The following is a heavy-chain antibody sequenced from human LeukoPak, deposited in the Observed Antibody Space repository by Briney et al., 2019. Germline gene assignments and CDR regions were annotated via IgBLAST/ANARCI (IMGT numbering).Heavy chain of an antibody. J-gene: IGHJ3*02. CDR3: ARETGSYRDAFDI. CDR1: GLTFSSYT. V-gene: IGHV3-21*01. CDR2: ISSSSNYI. D-gene: IGHD1-26*01. Sequence: GGSLRLSCAASGLTFSSYTMIWVRQAPGKGLEWVSSISSSSNYIYNADSVKGRFTISRDNAKNSLYLQMDSLRAEDTAVYYCARETGSYRDAFDIWAKGQWSPSLQ.